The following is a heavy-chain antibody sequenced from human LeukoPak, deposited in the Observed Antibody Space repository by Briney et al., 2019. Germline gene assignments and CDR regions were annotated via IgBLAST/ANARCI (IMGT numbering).Heavy chain of an antibody. J-gene: IGHJ4*02. CDR3: AGMGDDYVWGSYRYPLPFDY. CDR1: GFTFSSYA. Sequence: GGSLRLSCAASGFTFSSYAMSWVRQAPGKGLEWVSAISGSGGSTYYADSVKGRFTISRDNSKNTLYLQMNSLRAEDTAVYYCAGMGDDYVWGSYRYPLPFDYWGQGTLVTVPS. CDR2: ISGSGGST. D-gene: IGHD3-16*02. V-gene: IGHV3-23*01.